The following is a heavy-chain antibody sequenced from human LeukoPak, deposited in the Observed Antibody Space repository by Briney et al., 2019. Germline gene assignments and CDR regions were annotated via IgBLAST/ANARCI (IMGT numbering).Heavy chain of an antibody. Sequence: GGSLRLSCVASGFPFSSYSMYWVRQAPGKGLQWVSYISDSSSTMNYEDSVKGRFTISRDNAKNSLFLQMNSLGADDTAVYYCAREHSTYYYYMDAWGKGTTVTVSS. V-gene: IGHV3-48*04. CDR2: ISDSSSTM. D-gene: IGHD1-26*01. J-gene: IGHJ6*03. CDR3: AREHSTYYYYMDA. CDR1: GFPFSSYS.